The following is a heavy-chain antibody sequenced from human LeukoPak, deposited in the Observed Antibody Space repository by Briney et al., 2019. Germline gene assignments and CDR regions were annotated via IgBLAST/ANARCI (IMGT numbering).Heavy chain of an antibody. CDR1: GFTSSTYS. CDR2: ISSNGRSR. V-gene: IGHV3-21*01. CDR3: AREKFSSSSIPFDY. Sequence: PGGSLRLSCGGSGFTSSTYSMNWVRQAPGKGLEWVSSISSNGRSRYYADSVKGRFTISRDNAKNSLYLHMNSLRAEDTAVYYCAREKFSSSSIPFDYWGQGTLVTVSS. J-gene: IGHJ4*02. D-gene: IGHD6-6*01.